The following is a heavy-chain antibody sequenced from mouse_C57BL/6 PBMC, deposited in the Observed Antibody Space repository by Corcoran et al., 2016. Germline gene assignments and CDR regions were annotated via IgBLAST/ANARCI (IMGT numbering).Heavy chain of an antibody. CDR2: IYPRSGNT. CDR1: GYTFTSYG. Sequence: QVQLQQSGAELARPGASVKLSCKASGYTFTSYGISWVKQRTGQGLEWIGEIYPRSGNTYYNEKFKGKATLTADKSSSTAYMELRSLTSEDSAVYFCARYGDYYGTPSYWYFDVWGTGTTVTVSS. V-gene: IGHV1-81*01. J-gene: IGHJ1*03. CDR3: ARYGDYYGTPSYWYFDV. D-gene: IGHD1-1*01.